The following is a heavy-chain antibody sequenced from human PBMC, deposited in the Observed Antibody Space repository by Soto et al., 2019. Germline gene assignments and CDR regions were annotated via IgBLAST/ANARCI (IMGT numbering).Heavy chain of an antibody. D-gene: IGHD2-15*01. CDR1: GGSIINYY. CDR3: VRHCSGGSCFSSFDY. CDR2: VYYTGST. V-gene: IGHV4-59*08. J-gene: IGHJ4*02. Sequence: SATLSLTCTVSGGSIINYYWSWIRQPPGKGLEWIGYVYYTGSTKYNPSLESRVAISVDTSRNQFSLKLGSVSAADTALYYCVRHCSGGSCFSSFDYWGQGTLVTVSS.